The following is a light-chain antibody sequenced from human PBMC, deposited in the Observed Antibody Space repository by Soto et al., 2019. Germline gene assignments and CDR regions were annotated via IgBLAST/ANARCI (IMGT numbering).Light chain of an antibody. CDR1: HSISSW. J-gene: IGKJ4*01. Sequence: DIQMTQSPSTLSTSVGDRVTITCRASHSISSWLAWYQQKPGKAPKLLIYKASSLESGVPSRFSGSGSGTEFTLTISSLQPDDFAIYYCQQYNSYITFGGGTKVEIK. CDR2: KAS. CDR3: QQYNSYIT. V-gene: IGKV1-5*03.